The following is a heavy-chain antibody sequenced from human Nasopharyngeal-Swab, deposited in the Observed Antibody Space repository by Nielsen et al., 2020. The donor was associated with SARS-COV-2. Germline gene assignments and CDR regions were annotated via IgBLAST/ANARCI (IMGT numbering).Heavy chain of an antibody. CDR1: GYSISSGYY. V-gene: IGHV4-38-2*02. Sequence: SEILSLTCTVSGYSISSGYYWGWIRQPPGKGLEWIGSIYHSGSTYYNPSLKTRVTISVDTSKNQFSLKLSSVTAADTAVYYCARNEFRSGYYGTAEYYGLDVWGQGTTVTVSS. CDR2: IYHSGST. D-gene: IGHD3-3*01. CDR3: ARNEFRSGYYGTAEYYGLDV. J-gene: IGHJ6*02.